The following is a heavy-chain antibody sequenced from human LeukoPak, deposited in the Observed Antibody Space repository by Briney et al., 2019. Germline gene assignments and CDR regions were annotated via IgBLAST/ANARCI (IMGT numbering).Heavy chain of an antibody. D-gene: IGHD6-19*01. CDR1: GYTFTSRG. J-gene: IGHJ4*02. CDR3: ARDEVSGGWYNH. Sequence: ASMKVSCKASGYTFTSRGFSWVRQAPGQGLEWMGWINADSGNTNYAQKFQGRVTLTTDTSTNTAYMELRSLRSDDTAVYYCARDEVSGGWYNHWGQGTLVTVSS. CDR2: INADSGNT. V-gene: IGHV1-18*04.